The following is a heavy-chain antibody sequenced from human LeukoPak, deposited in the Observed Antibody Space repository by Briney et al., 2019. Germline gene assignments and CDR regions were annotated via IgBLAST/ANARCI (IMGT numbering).Heavy chain of an antibody. V-gene: IGHV1-69*13. D-gene: IGHD5-24*01. CDR3: AREMATSSFDY. CDR2: IIPIFGTA. Sequence: EASVKVSCKASGGTFSSYAISWVRQAPGQGLEWLGGIIPIFGTANYAQKFQGRVTITADESTSTAYMELSSLRPEDTAVYYCAREMATSSFDYWGQGTLVTVSS. J-gene: IGHJ4*02. CDR1: GGTFSSYA.